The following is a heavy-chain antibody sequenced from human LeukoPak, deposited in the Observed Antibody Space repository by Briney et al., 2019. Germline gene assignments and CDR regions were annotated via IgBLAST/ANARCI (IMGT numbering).Heavy chain of an antibody. CDR1: GGSISRYC. V-gene: IGHV4-59*01. CDR3: ARSGGSYQH. D-gene: IGHD2-15*01. J-gene: IGHJ1*01. Sequence: SETLSLTCTVSGGSISRYCWSWIRQPPGKGLEWIGYIYYSGSTNYNPSLKSRVTVSVDTSKNQFSLKLSSVTAADTAVYYCARSGGSYQHWGQGTLVTVSS. CDR2: IYYSGST.